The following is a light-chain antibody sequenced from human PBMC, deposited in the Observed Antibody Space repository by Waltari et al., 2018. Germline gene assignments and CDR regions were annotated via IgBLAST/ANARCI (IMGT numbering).Light chain of an antibody. V-gene: IGLV2-11*01. CDR3: CSYAVGTYTWF. CDR1: SNNLGDSRY. CDR2: DVN. J-gene: IGLJ2*01. Sequence: QSALTQPRSVSGSPGQSVTISCTGTSNNLGDSRYVPWYQQHPGKAPTVVIHDVNRRPSGVPDRFTASKPGNTASLTISGLQAEDEGDYYCCSYAVGTYTWFFGGGTKLTVL.